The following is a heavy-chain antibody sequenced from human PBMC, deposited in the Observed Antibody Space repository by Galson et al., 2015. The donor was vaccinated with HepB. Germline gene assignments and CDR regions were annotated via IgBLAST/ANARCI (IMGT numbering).Heavy chain of an antibody. CDR2: ISYDGSNK. V-gene: IGHV3-30-3*01. Sequence: SLRLSCAASGFTFSSYAMHWVRQAPGKGLERVAVISYDGSNKYYADSVKGRFTISRDNSKNTLYLQMNSLRAEDTAVYYCARGGLGITIFGVVIGHFDYWGQGTLVTVSS. D-gene: IGHD3-3*01. J-gene: IGHJ4*02. CDR1: GFTFSSYA. CDR3: ARGGLGITIFGVVIGHFDY.